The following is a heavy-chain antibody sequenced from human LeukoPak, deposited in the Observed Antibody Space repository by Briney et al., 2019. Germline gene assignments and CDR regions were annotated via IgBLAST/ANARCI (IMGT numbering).Heavy chain of an antibody. Sequence: PSETLSLTCAVYGGSFSGYYWSWIRQPPGKGLEWIWEINHSGSTNYNPSLKSRVTISVDTSKNQFSLKLSSVTAADTAVYYCARVFYYGSGSHDYWGQGTLVTVSS. CDR3: ARVFYYGSGSHDY. J-gene: IGHJ4*02. CDR1: GGSFSGYY. V-gene: IGHV4-34*01. CDR2: INHSGST. D-gene: IGHD3-10*01.